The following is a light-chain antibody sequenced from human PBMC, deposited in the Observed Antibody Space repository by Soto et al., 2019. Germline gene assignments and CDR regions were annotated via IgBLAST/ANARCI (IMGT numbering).Light chain of an antibody. J-gene: IGKJ5*01. Sequence: EIVLTQSPGTLSLSPGEIATLSCRARQSVSSKLAWYQQKTGQAPRLLISGASSRATGIPDRFSGSGSGTDFTLNISRLEPADFARDVCQQYGGSPITFGQGTRLDIK. CDR1: QSVSSK. V-gene: IGKV3-20*01. CDR2: GAS. CDR3: QQYGGSPIT.